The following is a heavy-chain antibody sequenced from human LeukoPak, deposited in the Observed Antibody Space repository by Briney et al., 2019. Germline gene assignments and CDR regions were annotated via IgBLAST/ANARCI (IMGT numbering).Heavy chain of an antibody. V-gene: IGHV3-74*01. J-gene: IGHJ4*02. CDR2: INSDESST. Sequence: GGSLRLSCAASGFTFSSYWMHWVRQAPGKGLMWLSRINSDESSTSYADSVKGRFTISRDNTQNTLYLQMNSLRAEDAAVYYCARALAVAGSVGGLVDWGQGTLVTVSS. CDR1: GFTFSSYW. D-gene: IGHD6-19*01. CDR3: ARALAVAGSVGGLVD.